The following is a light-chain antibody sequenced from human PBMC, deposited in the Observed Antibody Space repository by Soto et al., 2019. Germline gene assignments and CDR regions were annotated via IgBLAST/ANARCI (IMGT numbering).Light chain of an antibody. CDR1: KSVSRY. CDR3: QQRFSWPPT. V-gene: IGKV3-11*01. CDR2: DTS. Sequence: EIGLTQSPATLSLSPGDRATLSCRAIKSVSRYLALYQQKPGQAPRLLIHDTSTRATGVPDTFSGSGSGTEFTLTISSLEPEDSAMYYCQQRFSWPPTFGGGTHVEIK. J-gene: IGKJ4*01.